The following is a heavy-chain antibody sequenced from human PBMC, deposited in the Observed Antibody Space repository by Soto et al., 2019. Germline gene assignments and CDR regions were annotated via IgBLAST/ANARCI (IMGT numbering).Heavy chain of an antibody. J-gene: IGHJ6*02. CDR3: AKFELLGYYYGMDV. CDR1: GFTFSSYG. D-gene: IGHD1-26*01. Sequence: PGGSLRLSCAASGFTFSSYGMRWVRQAPGKGLEWVAVISYDGSNKYYADSVKGRFTISRDNSKNTLYLQMNSLRAEDTAVYYCAKFELLGYYYGMDVWGQGTTVTVSS. V-gene: IGHV3-30*18. CDR2: ISYDGSNK.